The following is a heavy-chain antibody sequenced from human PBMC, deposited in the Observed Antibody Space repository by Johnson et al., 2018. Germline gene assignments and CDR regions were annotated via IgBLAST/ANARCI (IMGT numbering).Heavy chain of an antibody. Sequence: QVQLQESGPGLVKPSQTLSLTCSVSGASIRSGDYYWTWMRQSPGKGLEWIGYIYPFWTTYYDPSLQSRLTISLDTSKNLLSLKLSPVTAADSAVYFCASGLKPQLESRRYYYYYMDVWGKGTTVTVSS. V-gene: IGHV4-30-4*01. CDR1: GASIRSGDYY. D-gene: IGHD1-1*01. CDR3: ASGLKPQLESRRYYYYYMDV. J-gene: IGHJ6*03. CDR2: IYPFWTT.